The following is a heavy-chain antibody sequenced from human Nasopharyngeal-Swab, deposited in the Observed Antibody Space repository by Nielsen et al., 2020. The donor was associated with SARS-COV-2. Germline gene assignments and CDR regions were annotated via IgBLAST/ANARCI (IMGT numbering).Heavy chain of an antibody. CDR2: VGHRGST. V-gene: IGHV4-4*02. D-gene: IGHD2-21*01. J-gene: IGHJ6*02. CDR3: VRVSGVGIPEALYYRYYGMDV. CDR1: GGSISRNNW. Sequence: SETLSLTCTVSGGSISRNNWWAWVRQPPGKGLQWIGEVGHRGSTNYNPSLESRVTISLDESKNQFSLNLRSVTTADTAVYFCVRVSGVGIPEALYYRYYGMDVWGQGTTVTVSS.